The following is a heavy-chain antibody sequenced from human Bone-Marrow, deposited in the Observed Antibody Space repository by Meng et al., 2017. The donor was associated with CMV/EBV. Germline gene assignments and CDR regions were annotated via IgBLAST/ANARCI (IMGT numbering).Heavy chain of an antibody. CDR2: ISSNGGST. CDR1: GFTFSSYA. D-gene: IGHD4-23*01. Sequence: GESLKISCAASGFTFSSYAMHWVRQAPGKGLEYVSAISSNGGSTYYADSVKGRFTISRDNSKNSLYLQMNSLRAEDTAVYYCASTNDYGGYSLNWGQGTLVTVSS. CDR3: ASTNDYGGYSLN. J-gene: IGHJ4*02. V-gene: IGHV3-64*02.